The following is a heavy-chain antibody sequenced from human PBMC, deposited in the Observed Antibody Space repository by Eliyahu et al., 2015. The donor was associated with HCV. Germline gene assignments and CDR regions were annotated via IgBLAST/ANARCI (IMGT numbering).Heavy chain of an antibody. CDR3: ARLITIFGPVNDAFDI. CDR1: GFTFDDYG. Sequence: EVQLVESGGGVVRPGGSLRLSCAASGFTFDDYGMSWVRQAPGKGLEGVSGINWNGGRIGYADSVKGRFTISRDNAKNSLYLQMNSLRAEDTALYHCARLITIFGPVNDAFDIWGQGTMVTVSS. J-gene: IGHJ3*02. D-gene: IGHD3-3*01. CDR2: INWNGGRI. V-gene: IGHV3-20*01.